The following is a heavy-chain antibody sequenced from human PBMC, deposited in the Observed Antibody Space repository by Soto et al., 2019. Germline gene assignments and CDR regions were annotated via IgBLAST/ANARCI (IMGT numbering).Heavy chain of an antibody. Sequence: QVQLVQSGAEVKKPGASVKVSCKASGYTFTNYGISWVRQAPGQGLEWMGWISAYNGNTNYAQTLQGRVTMTTDTSTSTADMELRSLRSDDTAVYYCVRDVYCSSTSCYLARASWWFDPWGQGTLVTVSS. V-gene: IGHV1-18*01. CDR2: ISAYNGNT. D-gene: IGHD2-2*01. CDR1: GYTFTNYG. J-gene: IGHJ5*02. CDR3: VRDVYCSSTSCYLARASWWFDP.